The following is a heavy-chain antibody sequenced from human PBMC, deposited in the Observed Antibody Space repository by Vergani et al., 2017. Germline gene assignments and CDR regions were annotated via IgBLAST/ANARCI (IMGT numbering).Heavy chain of an antibody. J-gene: IGHJ4*02. D-gene: IGHD1-26*01. CDR3: AKERYSGTYSGKYFDY. Sequence: EVQMLESGGNLVQPGGSLRLSCAASGFTFSSYAMSWVRQAPAKGLEWVSGISGSGDSTYYADSVKGRSTTTRDNSKNTLYLQMNSLRAEDTAVYYCAKERYSGTYSGKYFDYWGQGTLVTVSS. V-gene: IGHV3-23*01. CDR1: GFTFSSYA. CDR2: ISGSGDST.